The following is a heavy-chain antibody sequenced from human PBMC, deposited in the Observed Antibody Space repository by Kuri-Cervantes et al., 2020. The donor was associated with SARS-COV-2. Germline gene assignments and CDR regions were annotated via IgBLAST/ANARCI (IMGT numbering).Heavy chain of an antibody. J-gene: IGHJ4*02. CDR1: GFIFSDYY. Sequence: GGSLRLSCTASGFIFSDYYMTWIRQAPGKGLEWVSCISSSGSTIYYADSVKGRFTISRDNAKNSLYLQMNSLRAEDTAVYYCARDPPFSGSYFDYWGQGTLVTVSS. CDR2: ISSSGSTI. CDR3: ARDPPFSGSYFDY. D-gene: IGHD1-26*01. V-gene: IGHV3-11*04.